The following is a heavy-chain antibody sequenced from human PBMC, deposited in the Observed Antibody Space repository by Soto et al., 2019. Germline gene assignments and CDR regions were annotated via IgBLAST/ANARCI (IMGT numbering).Heavy chain of an antibody. Sequence: SVKVSCKASGGTFSSYAISWVRQAPGQGLEWMGGIIPIFGTANYAQKFQGRVTITADESTSTAYMELSSLRSEDTAVYYCASGEDIVVAPGYYYYGMDVWGQGTTVTVSS. CDR2: IIPIFGTA. D-gene: IGHD2-2*01. CDR3: ASGEDIVVAPGYYYYGMDV. V-gene: IGHV1-69*13. J-gene: IGHJ6*02. CDR1: GGTFSSYA.